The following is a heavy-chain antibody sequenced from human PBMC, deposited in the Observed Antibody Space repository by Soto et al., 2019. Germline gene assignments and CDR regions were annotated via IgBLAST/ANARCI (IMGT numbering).Heavy chain of an antibody. CDR2: IIPIFGTA. V-gene: IGHV1-69*06. J-gene: IGHJ6*02. CDR3: ARDSYYDFWSGYNNYGMDV. D-gene: IGHD3-3*01. Sequence: SVKVSCKASGGTFSSYAISWVRQAPGQGLEWMGGIIPIFGTANYAQKFQGRVTITADKSTSTAYMELSSLRSEGTAVYYCARDSYYDFWSGYNNYGMDVWGQGTTVTVSS. CDR1: GGTFSSYA.